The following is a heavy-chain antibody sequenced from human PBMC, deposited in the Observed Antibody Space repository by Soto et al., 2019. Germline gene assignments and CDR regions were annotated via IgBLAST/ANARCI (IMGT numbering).Heavy chain of an antibody. CDR3: ARAVDIVATIGDAFDI. Sequence: ASVKVSCKASGYTFTSYAISWVRQAPGQGLEWMGWISAYNGDTKYAQKLQGRVTLTTDTSTSTAYMELRSLRSDDTAVYYCARAVDIVATIGDAFDIWGQGTVVTVSS. V-gene: IGHV1-18*01. CDR1: GYTFTSYA. CDR2: ISAYNGDT. J-gene: IGHJ3*02. D-gene: IGHD5-12*01.